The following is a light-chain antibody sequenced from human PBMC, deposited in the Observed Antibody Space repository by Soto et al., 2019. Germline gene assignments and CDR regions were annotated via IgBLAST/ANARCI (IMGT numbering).Light chain of an antibody. J-gene: IGLJ1*01. Sequence: SSELTQPPSVSVAPGQTARITCGGNNIGSKSVHWYQQKPGQAPVLVIYDDGDRPSGIPERFSGSNSGNTATLTISRVEAGDEADHFCQVWDSSSDHREVFGNGTKV. CDR3: QVWDSSSDHREV. CDR1: NIGSKS. V-gene: IGLV3-21*02. CDR2: DDG.